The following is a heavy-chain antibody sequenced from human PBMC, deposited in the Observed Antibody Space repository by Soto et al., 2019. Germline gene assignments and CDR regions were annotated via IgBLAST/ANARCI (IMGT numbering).Heavy chain of an antibody. Sequence: EEQLVESGGDLVKPGQSLRLSCTTSGFSFRDSAMSWFRQAPGKGLEWVSFIRRKVSGGTTEYAASVKGRFTISRDDSRSIAYLQMNSLKIEDTAVYYCTRVTASCGGDCRLPIGWGQGTLVTVSS. CDR2: IRRKVSGGTT. V-gene: IGHV3-49*05. J-gene: IGHJ4*02. CDR1: GFSFRDSA. CDR3: TRVTASCGGDCRLPIG. D-gene: IGHD2-21*02.